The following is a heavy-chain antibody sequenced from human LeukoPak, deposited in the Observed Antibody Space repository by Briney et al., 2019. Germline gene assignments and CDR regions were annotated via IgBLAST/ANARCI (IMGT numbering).Heavy chain of an antibody. Sequence: ASVKVSCKASGYTFTGYYMHWVRQAPGQRLEWMGWINPNSGGTNYAQKFQGRVTMTRDTSISTAYMELSRLRSDDTAVYYCAREGTYGDYGSNWFDPWGQGTLVTVSS. CDR3: AREGTYGDYGSNWFDP. CDR2: INPNSGGT. CDR1: GYTFTGYY. V-gene: IGHV1-2*02. J-gene: IGHJ5*02. D-gene: IGHD4-17*01.